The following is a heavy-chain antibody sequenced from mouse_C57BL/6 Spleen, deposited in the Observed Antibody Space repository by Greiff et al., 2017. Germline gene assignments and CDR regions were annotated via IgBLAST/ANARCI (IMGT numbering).Heavy chain of an antibody. V-gene: IGHV1-82*01. Sequence: VKLQESGPELVKPGASVKISCKASGYAFSSSWMNWVKQRPGKGLEWIGRIYPGDGDTNYNGKFKGKATLTADKSSSTAYMQISSLTSEDSAVYFCATTVVATRDYWGQGTTLTVSS. CDR2: IYPGDGDT. CDR1: GYAFSSSW. J-gene: IGHJ2*01. CDR3: ATTVVATRDY. D-gene: IGHD1-1*01.